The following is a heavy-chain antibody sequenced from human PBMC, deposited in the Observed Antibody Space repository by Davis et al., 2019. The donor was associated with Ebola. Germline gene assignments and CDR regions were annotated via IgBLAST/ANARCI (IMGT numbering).Heavy chain of an antibody. Sequence: PGGSLRLSCTGSGFTFRSYAMHWVRQAPGKGLEWVALISYDGDYTYYADSVKGRFTISRDNSKNTLYLQMNSLRAEDTAVFYCAKRATIKVAGANYYNAMDVWGKGTTVTVSS. CDR1: GFTFRSYA. J-gene: IGHJ6*04. CDR2: ISYDGDYT. V-gene: IGHV3-30*18. D-gene: IGHD6-19*01. CDR3: AKRATIKVAGANYYNAMDV.